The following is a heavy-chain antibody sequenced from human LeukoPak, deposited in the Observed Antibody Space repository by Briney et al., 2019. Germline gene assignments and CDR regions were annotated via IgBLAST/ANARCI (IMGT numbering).Heavy chain of an antibody. CDR3: TRSPPGIAAAGTSDY. CDR2: IRSKANSYAT. V-gene: IGHV3-73*01. J-gene: IGHJ4*02. D-gene: IGHD6-13*01. CDR1: GFTFSGSA. Sequence: PSGGSLRLSCAASGFTFSGSAMHWVRQASGKGLEWVGRIRSKANSYATAYAASVKGRFTISRDDSKNTAYLQMNSLKTEDTAVYYCTRSPPGIAAAGTSDYWGQGTLVTVSS.